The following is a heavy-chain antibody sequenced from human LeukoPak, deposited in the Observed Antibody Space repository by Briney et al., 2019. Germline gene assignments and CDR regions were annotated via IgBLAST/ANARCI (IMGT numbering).Heavy chain of an antibody. CDR1: GFTFSSYS. D-gene: IGHD3-3*01. Sequence: GGSLRLSCAASGFTFSSYSMNWVRQALGKGLEWVSYISSSSSTIYYADSVKGRFTISRDNAKNSLYLQMNSLRAEDTAVYYCARLLRFPNDAFDIWGQGTMVTVSS. V-gene: IGHV3-48*04. CDR3: ARLLRFPNDAFDI. CDR2: ISSSSSTI. J-gene: IGHJ3*02.